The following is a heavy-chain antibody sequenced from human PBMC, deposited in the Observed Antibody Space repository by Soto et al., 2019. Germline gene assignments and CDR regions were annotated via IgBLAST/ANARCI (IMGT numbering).Heavy chain of an antibody. CDR2: ISGSGDRR. J-gene: IGHJ4*02. D-gene: IGHD1-1*01. V-gene: IGHV3-23*01. CDR1: GITISNYP. CDR3: VKNDGGYPSTAPH. Sequence: EVQLLESGGGLVQPGGSLRLSCAASGITISNYPMSWVRRAPGKGLDWVSGISGSGDRRYYAHSAKGRFTISKDISKNSLSLQLDSLGIEDTAVYFCVKNDGGYPSTAPHWGQGTLVTVSS.